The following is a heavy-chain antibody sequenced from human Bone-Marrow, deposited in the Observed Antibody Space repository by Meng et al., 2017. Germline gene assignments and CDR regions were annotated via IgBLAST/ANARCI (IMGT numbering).Heavy chain of an antibody. CDR2: IIPIFGTA. CDR1: GGTFSSYA. D-gene: IGHD3-10*01. CDR3: AGWRSGSYYYYYGMDV. J-gene: IGHJ6*02. Sequence: SVNVSCKASGGTFSSYAISWVRQAPGQGLEWMGGIIPIFGTANYAQKFQGRVTITTDESTSTAYMELSSLRSENTAVYYCAGWRSGSYYYYYGMDVWGQGTTVTVSS. V-gene: IGHV1-69*05.